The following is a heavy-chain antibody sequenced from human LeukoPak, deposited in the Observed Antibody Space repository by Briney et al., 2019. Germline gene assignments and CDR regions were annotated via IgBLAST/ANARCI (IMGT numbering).Heavy chain of an antibody. CDR1: GFTFSSYG. V-gene: IGHV3-33*06. Sequence: GGSLRLSCAASGFTFSSYGMHWVRQAPGKGLEWVAVIWYDGSNKYYADSVKGRFTISRDNSKNTLYLQMSSLRAEDTAVYYCAKRSGGYSGYDLDYWGQGTLVTVPS. J-gene: IGHJ4*02. CDR3: AKRSGGYSGYDLDY. CDR2: IWYDGSNK. D-gene: IGHD5-12*01.